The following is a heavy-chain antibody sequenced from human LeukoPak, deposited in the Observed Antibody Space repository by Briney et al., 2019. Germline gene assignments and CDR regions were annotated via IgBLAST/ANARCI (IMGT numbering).Heavy chain of an antibody. Sequence: ASVKVSCKASGYTFTGCYMHWVRQAPGQGLEWMGWINPNSGGTNYAQKFQGRVTMTRDTSISTAYMELSRLRSDDTAVYYCARDRGGSYYFDYWGQGTLVTVSS. CDR3: ARDRGGSYYFDY. CDR1: GYTFTGCY. V-gene: IGHV1-2*02. CDR2: INPNSGGT. J-gene: IGHJ4*02. D-gene: IGHD1-26*01.